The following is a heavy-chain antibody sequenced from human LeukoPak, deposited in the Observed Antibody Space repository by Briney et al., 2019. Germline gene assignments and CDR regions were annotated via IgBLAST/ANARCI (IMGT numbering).Heavy chain of an antibody. CDR3: ARGGQDALSRYYDFWSGLPFDI. Sequence: ASVKVSCKASGYTFTGYYMHWVRQAPGQGLEWMGWINPNSGGTNYAQKFQGGVTMTRDTSINTAYMELSRLRSDDTAVYYCARGGQDALSRYYDFWSGLPFDIWGQGTMVTVSS. CDR2: INPNSGGT. CDR1: GYTFTGYY. J-gene: IGHJ3*02. V-gene: IGHV1-2*02. D-gene: IGHD3-3*01.